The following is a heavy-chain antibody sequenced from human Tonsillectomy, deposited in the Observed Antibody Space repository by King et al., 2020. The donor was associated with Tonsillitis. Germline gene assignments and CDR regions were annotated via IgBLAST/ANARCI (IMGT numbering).Heavy chain of an antibody. Sequence: VQLVESGGGVGHPGRSLRLSCAACGLTFSRYAMHLVRQAPGKGWEWVACISYYGSNKYYADSVKGRFTISRDNSKNTLYLEMNSLRAEDTAVYYCARGDYDSSGYYFDYWGQGTLVTVSS. CDR3: ARGDYDSSGYYFDY. CDR1: GLTFSRYA. CDR2: ISYYGSNK. J-gene: IGHJ4*02. D-gene: IGHD3-22*01. V-gene: IGHV3-30-3*01.